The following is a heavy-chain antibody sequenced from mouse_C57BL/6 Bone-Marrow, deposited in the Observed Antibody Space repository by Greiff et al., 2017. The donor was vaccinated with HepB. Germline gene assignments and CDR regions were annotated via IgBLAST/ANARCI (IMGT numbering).Heavy chain of an antibody. J-gene: IGHJ4*01. CDR3: ARGGRYGYDVEGPVHDAMDY. D-gene: IGHD2-2*01. V-gene: IGHV1-52*01. CDR2: IDPSDSET. Sequence: QVQLQQPGAELVRPGSSVKLSCKASGYTFTSYWMHWVKQRPIQGLEWIGNIDPSDSETHYNQKFKDKATLTVDKSSSTAYMQLSSLTSEDSAVYYCARGGRYGYDVEGPVHDAMDYWGQGTSVTVSS. CDR1: GYTFTSYW.